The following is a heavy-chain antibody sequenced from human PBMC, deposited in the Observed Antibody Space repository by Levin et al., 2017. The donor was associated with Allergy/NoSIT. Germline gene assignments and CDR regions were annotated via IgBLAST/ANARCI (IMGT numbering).Heavy chain of an antibody. Sequence: RSGGSLRLSCAASGFTFSSYAMHWVRQAPGKGLEWVAVISYDGSNKYYADSVKGRFTISRDNSKNTLYLQMNSLRAEDTAVYYCARQVIAVAGIGNFDYWGQGTLVTVSS. CDR1: GFTFSSYA. CDR2: ISYDGSNK. D-gene: IGHD6-19*01. CDR3: ARQVIAVAGIGNFDY. V-gene: IGHV3-30-3*01. J-gene: IGHJ4*02.